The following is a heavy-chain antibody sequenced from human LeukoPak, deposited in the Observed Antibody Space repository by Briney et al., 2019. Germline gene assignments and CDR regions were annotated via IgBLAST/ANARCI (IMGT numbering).Heavy chain of an antibody. CDR1: GYTFTSYD. D-gene: IGHD1-26*01. J-gene: IGHJ4*02. Sequence: ASVKVSCKASGYTFTSYDINWVRQATGLGLEWMGWMNPNSGNTGYAQKFQGRVTITRNTSISTAYMELSSLRSEDTAVYYCARGRSGSYRRTYFDYWGQGTLVTVSS. V-gene: IGHV1-8*03. CDR3: ARGRSGSYRRTYFDY. CDR2: MNPNSGNT.